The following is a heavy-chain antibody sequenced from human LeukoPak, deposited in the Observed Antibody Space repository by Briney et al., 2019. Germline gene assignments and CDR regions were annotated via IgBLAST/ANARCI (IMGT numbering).Heavy chain of an antibody. CDR2: IWYDGSNK. CDR1: GFTFSYYG. V-gene: IGHV3-33*01. CDR3: ATDRGWRTSGYYLYYFEY. J-gene: IGHJ4*02. D-gene: IGHD3-3*01. Sequence: GGSLRLSCAASGFTFSYYGMHWVRQAPGKGLEWVAVIWYDGSNKYYADSVKGRFTISRDNSKNTLYLQMNSLRAEDTAVYYCATDRGWRTSGYYLYYFEYWGQGTLVTFSS.